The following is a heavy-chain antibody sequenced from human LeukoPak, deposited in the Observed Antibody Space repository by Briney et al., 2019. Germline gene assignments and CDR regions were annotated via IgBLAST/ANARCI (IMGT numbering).Heavy chain of an antibody. J-gene: IGHJ4*02. CDR2: IYHSGST. CDR1: GGSISSGDYY. V-gene: IGHV4-30-2*01. CDR3: ARVNPVVALHFDY. Sequence: PSETLSLTCTVSGGSISSGDYYWSWIRQPPGKGLEWIGYIYHSGSTYYNPSLKSRVTISVDRSKNQFSLKLSSVTAADTAVYYCARVNPVVALHFDYWGQGTLVTVSS. D-gene: IGHD2-15*01.